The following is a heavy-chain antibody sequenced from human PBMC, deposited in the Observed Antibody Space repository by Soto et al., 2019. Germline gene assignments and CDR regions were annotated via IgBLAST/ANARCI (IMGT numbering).Heavy chain of an antibody. J-gene: IGHJ4*02. CDR3: ARDRSSGWYKDYFDY. CDR1: GGTFSSYT. V-gene: IGHV1-69*08. Sequence: QVQLVQSGAEVKKPGSSVKVSCQASGGTFSSYTISWVRQAPGQGLEWMGRIIPILGIANYAQKFQGRVTITADKSTSTAYMELSSLRSEDTAVYYCARDRSSGWYKDYFDYWGQGTLVTVSS. D-gene: IGHD6-19*01. CDR2: IIPILGIA.